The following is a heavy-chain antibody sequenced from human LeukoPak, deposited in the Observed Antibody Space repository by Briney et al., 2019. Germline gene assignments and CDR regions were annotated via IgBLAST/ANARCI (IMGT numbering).Heavy chain of an antibody. CDR1: GFTFSSYA. V-gene: IGHV3-23*01. Sequence: GGSLRLSCAASGFTFSSYAMSWVRQAPGKGLEWVSAISGSGGSTYYADSVKGRFTISRDDSKNTLYLQMNSLRAEDTAVYYCAKDRPQWLVPEPGYWGQGTLVTVSS. CDR3: AKDRPQWLVPEPGY. J-gene: IGHJ4*02. D-gene: IGHD6-19*01. CDR2: ISGSGGST.